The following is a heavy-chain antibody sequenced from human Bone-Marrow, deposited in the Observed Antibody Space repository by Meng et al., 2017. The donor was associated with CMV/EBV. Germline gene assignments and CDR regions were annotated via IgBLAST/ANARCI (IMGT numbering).Heavy chain of an antibody. CDR1: GYTFTSYY. V-gene: IGHV1-46*01. Sequence: ASVKVSCKASGYTFTSYYMHWVRQAPGQGLEWMGIINPSGGSTSYAQKFQGRVTMTRDTSTSTVYMELSSLRSEHTAVYYCARGGYSSGWYLAHGPYGMDVWGQGTTVTVSS. CDR3: ARGGYSSGWYLAHGPYGMDV. CDR2: INPSGGST. D-gene: IGHD6-19*01. J-gene: IGHJ6*02.